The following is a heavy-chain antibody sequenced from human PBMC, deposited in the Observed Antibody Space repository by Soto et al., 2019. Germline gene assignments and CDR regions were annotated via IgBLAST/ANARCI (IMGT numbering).Heavy chain of an antibody. CDR1: GCTFTSYA. CDR2: INAGNGNT. D-gene: IGHD3-10*01. CDR3: ARARDAMVRGVTSWFDP. V-gene: IGHV1-3*01. Sequence: ASVKVSCKAAGCTFTSYAMHCVRQAPGQRLEWMGWINAGNGNTKYSQKFQGRVTITRDTSASTAYMELSSLRSEDTAVYYCARARDAMVRGVTSWFDPWGQGTLVTVSS. J-gene: IGHJ5*02.